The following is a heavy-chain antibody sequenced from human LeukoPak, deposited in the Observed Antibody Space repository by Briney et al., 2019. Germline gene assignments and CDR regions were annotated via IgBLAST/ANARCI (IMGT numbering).Heavy chain of an antibody. Sequence: PGRSLRLSCAASGFTFSSYEMNWVRQAPGKGLEWVSYISSSGSTIYYADSVKGRFTISRDNAKNSLYLQMNSLRAEDTAVYYCAREAASGYYHEVDYWGQGTLVTVSS. CDR2: ISSSGSTI. D-gene: IGHD3-3*01. J-gene: IGHJ4*02. CDR1: GFTFSSYE. CDR3: AREAASGYYHEVDY. V-gene: IGHV3-48*03.